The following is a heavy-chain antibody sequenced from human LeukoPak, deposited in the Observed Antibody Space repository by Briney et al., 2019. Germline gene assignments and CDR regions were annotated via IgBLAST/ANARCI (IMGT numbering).Heavy chain of an antibody. CDR2: IYHSGST. CDR1: GGSISSSNW. J-gene: IGHJ4*02. D-gene: IGHD6-19*01. Sequence: SETLSLTCAVSGGSISSSNWWSWVRQPPGKGLEWIGEIYHSGSTNYNPSLKSRVTISVDKSKNQFSLKLSSVTAADTAGYYCARAAFGSGWYAGLDYWGQGTLVTVSS. V-gene: IGHV4-4*02. CDR3: ARAAFGSGWYAGLDY.